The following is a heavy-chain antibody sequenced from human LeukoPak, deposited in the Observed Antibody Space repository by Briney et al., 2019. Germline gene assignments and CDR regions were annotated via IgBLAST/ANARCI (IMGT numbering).Heavy chain of an antibody. V-gene: IGHV1-2*02. CDR3: ARGLRHIVVVTAIHPSEYFQH. J-gene: IGHJ1*01. D-gene: IGHD2-21*02. Sequence: GASVKVSCKASGYTSTGYYMHWVRQAPGQGLEWMGWINPNSGGTNYAQKFQGRVTMTRDTSISTAYMELSRLRSDDTAVYYCARGLRHIVVVTAIHPSEYFQHWGQGTLVTVSS. CDR1: GYTSTGYY. CDR2: INPNSGGT.